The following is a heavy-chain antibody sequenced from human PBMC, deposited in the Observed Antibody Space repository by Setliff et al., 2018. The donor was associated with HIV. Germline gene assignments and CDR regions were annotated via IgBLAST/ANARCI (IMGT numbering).Heavy chain of an antibody. CDR3: ARENEGGAFDF. CDR1: GYTFINFG. D-gene: IGHD1-1*01. V-gene: IGHV1-18*01. Sequence: ASVKVSCKASGYTFINFGISWVRQAPGQGLEWMGWISAYNGNTNSAQRLQGRVTLTTDTSTSTAYMDLRSLRSDDTAVYFCARENEGGAFDFWGQGTMVTVSS. CDR2: ISAYNGNT. J-gene: IGHJ3*01.